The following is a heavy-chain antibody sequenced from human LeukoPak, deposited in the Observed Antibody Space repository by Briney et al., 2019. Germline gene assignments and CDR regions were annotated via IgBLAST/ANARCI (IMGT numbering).Heavy chain of an antibody. CDR3: ARAPKRATEANWFDP. V-gene: IGHV4-4*02. D-gene: IGHD5-24*01. CDR1: GGSISSSNW. Sequence: SETLSLTCAVSGGSISSSNWWSWVRQPPGKGLEWIGEIYHSGSTNYNPSLKSRVTISVDKSKNQFSLKLSSVTAADTAVYYCARAPKRATEANWFDPWGQGTLVTVSS. J-gene: IGHJ5*02. CDR2: IYHSGST.